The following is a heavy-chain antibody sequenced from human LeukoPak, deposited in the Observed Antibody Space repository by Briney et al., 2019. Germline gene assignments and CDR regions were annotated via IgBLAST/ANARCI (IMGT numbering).Heavy chain of an antibody. CDR1: GFTFSSYA. Sequence: GGSLRLSCAASGFTFSSYAMSWVRQTPGKGLEWVSIISGSGNSLYYADSVKGRFTISRDNSKNTLYLQMNSLRAEDTAVYYCANRAPMTKYFDYWGQGTLVTVSS. J-gene: IGHJ4*02. CDR3: ANRAPMTKYFDY. CDR2: ISGSGNSL. V-gene: IGHV3-23*01.